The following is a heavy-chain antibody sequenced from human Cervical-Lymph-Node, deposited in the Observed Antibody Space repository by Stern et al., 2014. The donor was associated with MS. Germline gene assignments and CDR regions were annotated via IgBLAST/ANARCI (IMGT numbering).Heavy chain of an antibody. Sequence: MHLVESGPGLVKPSQTLSLTCTVSCGSISSRTYSWSWIRQPAGKGLEWIGHFYYRGTTNYNPPLKGRVTISIDTSKNQFPLQLSSVTAADTALYYCARDRGVGWFDPWGQGTLVTVSS. D-gene: IGHD1-26*01. CDR2: FYYRGTT. CDR3: ARDRGVGWFDP. CDR1: CGSISSRTYS. J-gene: IGHJ5*02. V-gene: IGHV4-61*02.